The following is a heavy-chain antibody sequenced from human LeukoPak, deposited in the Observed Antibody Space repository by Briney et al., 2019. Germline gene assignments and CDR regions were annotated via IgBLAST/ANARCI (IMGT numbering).Heavy chain of an antibody. J-gene: IGHJ5*02. V-gene: IGHV3-7*01. CDR2: IKPDGSEK. D-gene: IGHD3-10*01. CDR1: GFSFNTFW. Sequence: SGGSLRLSCAASGFSFNTFWMSWVRQAPGKGPEWVANIKPDGSEKSYVDSVKGRFTISRDNAKNSLYLQMNSLRAEDTALYYCARGGSWFAPWGQGTLVTVSS. CDR3: ARGGSWFAP.